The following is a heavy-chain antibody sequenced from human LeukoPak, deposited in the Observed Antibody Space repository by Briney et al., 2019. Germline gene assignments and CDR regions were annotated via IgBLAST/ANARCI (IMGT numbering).Heavy chain of an antibody. D-gene: IGHD4-17*01. J-gene: IGHJ4*02. CDR3: AKPYGDYPRYYLDY. Sequence: GGSLRLSCAASGFTFSSYAMSWVRQAPGKGLEWVSAISGSGGSTYYADSVKGRFTISRDNSKNTLYLQMNSLRAEDTAVYYCAKPYGDYPRYYLDYWGQGTLVTVSS. CDR2: ISGSGGST. CDR1: GFTFSSYA. V-gene: IGHV3-23*01.